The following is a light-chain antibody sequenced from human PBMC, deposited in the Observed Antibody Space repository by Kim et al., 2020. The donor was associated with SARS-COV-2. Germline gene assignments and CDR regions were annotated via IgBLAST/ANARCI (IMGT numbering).Light chain of an antibody. Sequence: GQSVTISCTGTSSNVCGYNYVSWYQQHPGKAPKLLIYDVTKRPSGIANRFSASKSGNTASLTISGLQTEDEADYYCCSCTDGYTMLFGGGTQLTVL. CDR2: DVT. V-gene: IGLV2-11*03. CDR3: CSCTDGYTML. J-gene: IGLJ3*02. CDR1: SSNVCGYNY.